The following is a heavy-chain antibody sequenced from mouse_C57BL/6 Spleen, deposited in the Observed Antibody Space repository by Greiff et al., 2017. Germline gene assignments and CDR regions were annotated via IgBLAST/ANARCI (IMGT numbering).Heavy chain of an antibody. CDR3: ARCEDLLCNY. J-gene: IGHJ2*01. Sequence: QVQLKESGAELVKPGASVKISCKASGYAFSSYWMNWVKQRPGKGLEWIGQIYPGDGDTNYNGKFKGKATLTADKSSSTAYMQLSSLTSEDSAVYFCARCEDLLCNYWGQGTTLTVSS. D-gene: IGHD2-1*01. V-gene: IGHV1-80*01. CDR2: IYPGDGDT. CDR1: GYAFSSYW.